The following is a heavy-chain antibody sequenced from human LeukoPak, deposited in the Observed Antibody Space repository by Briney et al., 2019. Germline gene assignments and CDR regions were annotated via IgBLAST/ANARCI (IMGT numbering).Heavy chain of an antibody. J-gene: IGHJ4*02. CDR3: AKGGQWLVQNYFDY. D-gene: IGHD6-19*01. Sequence: PGGSLRLSCAASGFTFSSYWMHWVRQAPGKGLVWVSRINSDGSSTSYADSVKGRFTISRDNAKNTLYLQMNSLRAEDTAVYYCAKGGQWLVQNYFDYWGQGTLVTVSS. CDR2: INSDGSST. CDR1: GFTFSSYW. V-gene: IGHV3-74*01.